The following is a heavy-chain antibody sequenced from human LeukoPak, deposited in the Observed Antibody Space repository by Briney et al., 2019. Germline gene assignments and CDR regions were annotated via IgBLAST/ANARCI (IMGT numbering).Heavy chain of an antibody. Sequence: GGSLRLSCAASGFTFDDYAMHWVRQAPGKGLEWVGRIKSKTDGGTTDYAAPVKGRFTISRDDSKNTLYLQMNSLKTEDTAVYYCTYGVKRFGYWGQGTLVTVSS. V-gene: IGHV3-15*01. CDR2: IKSKTDGGTT. CDR1: GFTFDDYA. D-gene: IGHD4-17*01. CDR3: TYGVKRFGY. J-gene: IGHJ4*02.